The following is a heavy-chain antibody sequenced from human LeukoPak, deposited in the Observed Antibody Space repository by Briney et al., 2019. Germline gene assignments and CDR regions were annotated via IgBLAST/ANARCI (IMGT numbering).Heavy chain of an antibody. Sequence: GGSLRLSCAASGFTFSGYGMHWVRQAPGKGLEWVAFIRYDGSNKYYADSVKGRFTIYRDNSKNTLYLQMNSLRAEDTAVYYCAKGSGSSRYYYYYYMDVWGKGTTVTVSS. D-gene: IGHD6-13*01. V-gene: IGHV3-30*02. CDR3: AKGSGSSRYYYYYYMDV. J-gene: IGHJ6*03. CDR2: IRYDGSNK. CDR1: GFTFSGYG.